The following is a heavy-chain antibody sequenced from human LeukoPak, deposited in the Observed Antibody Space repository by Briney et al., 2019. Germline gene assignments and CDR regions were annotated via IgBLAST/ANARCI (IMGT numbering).Heavy chain of an antibody. Sequence: ASVKVSCKASGYTFTGYYMHWVRQAPGQGLEWMGWINPNSGGTNYAQKFQGRVTMTRDTSISTAYMELSSLRSEDTAVYYCATTYCTNGVCSTTVTAGDAFDIWGQGTMVTVSS. J-gene: IGHJ3*02. CDR1: GYTFTGYY. CDR3: ATTYCTNGVCSTTVTAGDAFDI. CDR2: INPNSGGT. V-gene: IGHV1-2*02. D-gene: IGHD2-8*01.